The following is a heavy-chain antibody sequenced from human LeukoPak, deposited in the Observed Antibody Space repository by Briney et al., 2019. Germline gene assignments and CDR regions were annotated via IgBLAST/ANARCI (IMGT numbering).Heavy chain of an antibody. D-gene: IGHD3-3*01. CDR1: GYSNSSGYY. J-gene: IGHJ6*03. CDR3: ARLLRITIFGVDPPPHYMDV. V-gene: IGHV4-38-2*01. Sequence: SETLSLXCAVSGYSNSSGYYWGWIRQPPGKGLEWVGSIYHSGSTYYNPSLKSRVTISVDTSKNQFSLKLSSVTAADTAVYYCARLLRITIFGVDPPPHYMDVWGKGTTVTVSS. CDR2: IYHSGST.